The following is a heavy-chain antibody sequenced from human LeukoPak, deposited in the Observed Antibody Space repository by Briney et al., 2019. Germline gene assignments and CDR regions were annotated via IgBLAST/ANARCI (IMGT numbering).Heavy chain of an antibody. J-gene: IGHJ3*02. CDR2: IYPADSDT. CDR3: ARPNTSGYTSAFDI. Sequence: GESLKISCKGSGYSFTSYWIGWVRQLPGKGLEWMGIIYPADSDTRYSPAFQGQVTISADKSISTVYLQWSSLKASDTAIYYCARPNTSGYTSAFDIWGQGTMVTVSS. CDR1: GYSFTSYW. V-gene: IGHV5-51*01. D-gene: IGHD6-25*01.